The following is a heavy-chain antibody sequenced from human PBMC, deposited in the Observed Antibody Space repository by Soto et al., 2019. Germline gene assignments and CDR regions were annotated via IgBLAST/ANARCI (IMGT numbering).Heavy chain of an antibody. Sequence: LGESLKISCQGSGYSFTTHWITWVRRTPGKGLEWMGRIDPSNSYINYSPSFQGHVTISVDRSISTAYLQWSGLEASDNAIYFCARRLSGPKEEYNAYYFYGLDVWGQGTKVTVSS. CDR2: IDPSNSYI. CDR1: GYSFTTHW. CDR3: ARRLSGPKEEYNAYYFYGLDV. D-gene: IGHD1-1*01. V-gene: IGHV5-10-1*01. J-gene: IGHJ6*02.